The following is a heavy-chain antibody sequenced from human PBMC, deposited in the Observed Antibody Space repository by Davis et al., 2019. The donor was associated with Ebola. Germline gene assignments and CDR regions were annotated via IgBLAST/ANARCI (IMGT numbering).Heavy chain of an antibody. D-gene: IGHD3-3*01. Sequence: GESLKISCAASGFTFSSYGMHWVRQAPGKGLEWVAVIWYDGSNKYYADSVKGRFTISRDNSKNTLYLQMNSLRAEDTAVYYCARDLETYYDFWSGYYYYYGRDVGGQGTTVTVSS. CDR1: GFTFSSYG. V-gene: IGHV3-33*01. CDR2: IWYDGSNK. CDR3: ARDLETYYDFWSGYYYYYGRDV. J-gene: IGHJ6*02.